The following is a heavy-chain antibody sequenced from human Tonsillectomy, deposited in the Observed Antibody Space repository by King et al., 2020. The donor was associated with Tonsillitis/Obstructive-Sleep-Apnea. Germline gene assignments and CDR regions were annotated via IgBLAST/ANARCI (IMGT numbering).Heavy chain of an antibody. J-gene: IGHJ5*02. CDR1: GYTFTSYA. CDR2: INTNTGNP. CDR3: ARLSRDVWRSPPGNWFDP. Sequence: VQLVESGSELKKPGASVKVSCKASGYTFTSYAMNWVRQAPGQGLEWMGWINTNTGNPTYAQGFTGRFVFSLDTSVSTAYLQISSLKAEDTAVYYCARLSRDVWRSPPGNWFDPWGQGTLVTVSS. V-gene: IGHV7-4-1*02. D-gene: IGHD3-3*01.